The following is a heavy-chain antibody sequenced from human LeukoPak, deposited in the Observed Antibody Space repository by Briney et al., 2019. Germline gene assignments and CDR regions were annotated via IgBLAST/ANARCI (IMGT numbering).Heavy chain of an antibody. J-gene: IGHJ4*02. V-gene: IGHV4-31*03. D-gene: IGHD6-19*01. CDR2: IYYSGST. CDR1: GGSTSSGGYY. CDR3: ARGGGIAVAGTFFDY. Sequence: PSQALSLTCTVSGGSTSSGGYYWSWIRQHPGKGLEWIGYIYYSGSTYYNPSLKSRVTISVDTSKNQFSLKLSSVTAADTAVYYCARGGGIAVAGTFFDYWGQGTLVTVSS.